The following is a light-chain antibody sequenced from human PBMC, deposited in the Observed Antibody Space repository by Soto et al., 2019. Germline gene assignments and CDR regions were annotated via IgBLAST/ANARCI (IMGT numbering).Light chain of an antibody. CDR1: QSIGTL. CDR3: QQYKSSPCT. Sequence: DIQMTQSPSTLSASVGDRVTITCRASQSIGTLLAWHQQEPGKAPKLLIYKASSLESGVPSRFNGSGSGTEFTLTISTLQPDDLATYYCQQYKSSPCTFGQRTKLELK. V-gene: IGKV1-5*03. J-gene: IGKJ2*02. CDR2: KAS.